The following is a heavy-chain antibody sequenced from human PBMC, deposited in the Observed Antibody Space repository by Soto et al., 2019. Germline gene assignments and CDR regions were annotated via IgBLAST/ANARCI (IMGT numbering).Heavy chain of an antibody. CDR3: AKDSGPQASYFDY. CDR2: ISGSGGST. V-gene: IGHV3-23*01. J-gene: IGHJ4*02. CDR1: GFTFSSYA. Sequence: PGGSLRLSCAASGFTFSSYALSWVRQAPGKGMEWVSAISGSGGSTYYADSVKGRFTISRDNSKNTLYLQMNSLRAEDTAVYYCAKDSGPQASYFDYWGQEXLVTVSS.